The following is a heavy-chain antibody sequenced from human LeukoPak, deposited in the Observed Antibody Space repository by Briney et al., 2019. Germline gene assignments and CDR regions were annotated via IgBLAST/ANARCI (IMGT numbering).Heavy chain of an antibody. CDR3: ASLQLGKGYWYFDL. CDR2: VSAYHGNT. Sequence: GASVKVSCKASGYTFTSYGISWVRQAPGQGLEWMGGVSAYHGNTNYAQKLQGRVTMTTDTSTSTAYMELRSLRSDDTAVYYCASLQLGKGYWYFDLWGRGTLVTVSS. J-gene: IGHJ2*01. CDR1: GYTFTSYG. D-gene: IGHD7-27*01. V-gene: IGHV1-18*01.